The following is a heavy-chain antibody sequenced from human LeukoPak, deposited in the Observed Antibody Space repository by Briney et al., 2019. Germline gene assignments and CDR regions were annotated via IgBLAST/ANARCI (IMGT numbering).Heavy chain of an antibody. CDR1: GGSFSGYY. Sequence: SETLSLTCAVSGGSFSGYYWSWIRQPPGKGLEWIGEINHSGSTNYNPSLKSRVTISVDTSKNQFSLKLSSVTAADTAVYYCARGPIMITFGGVIAHDYWGQGTLVTVSS. J-gene: IGHJ4*02. D-gene: IGHD3-16*02. CDR2: INHSGST. V-gene: IGHV4-34*01. CDR3: ARGPIMITFGGVIAHDY.